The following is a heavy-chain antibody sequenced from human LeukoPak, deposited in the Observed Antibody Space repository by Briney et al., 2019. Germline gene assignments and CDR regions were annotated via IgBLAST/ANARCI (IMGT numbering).Heavy chain of an antibody. Sequence: PGGSLRLSCAASGFTFSSYAMSWVRQAPGKGLEWASAISGSGGSTCYADSVKGRFTISRDNSKNTLYLQMNSLRAEDTAVYYCAKGVYDYVWGSYLPGWFDPWGQGTLVTVSS. CDR2: ISGSGGST. V-gene: IGHV3-23*01. CDR3: AKGVYDYVWGSYLPGWFDP. D-gene: IGHD3-16*02. J-gene: IGHJ5*02. CDR1: GFTFSSYA.